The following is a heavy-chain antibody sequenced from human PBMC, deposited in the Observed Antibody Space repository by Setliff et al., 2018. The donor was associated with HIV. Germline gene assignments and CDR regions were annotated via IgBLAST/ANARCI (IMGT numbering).Heavy chain of an antibody. V-gene: IGHV3-53*01. D-gene: IGHD4-17*01. CDR2: IYRDSAT. CDR3: ARGRIAFGDYFQ. CDR1: GITFGNAW. Sequence: GGSLRLSCAVSGITFGNAWMSWFRQAQGKGLEWLSVIYRDSATYYNDSVRGRFTISRDDSKNILYLQMNSLRDDDTAVYYCARGRIAFGDYFQWGQGTLVTVSS. J-gene: IGHJ4*02.